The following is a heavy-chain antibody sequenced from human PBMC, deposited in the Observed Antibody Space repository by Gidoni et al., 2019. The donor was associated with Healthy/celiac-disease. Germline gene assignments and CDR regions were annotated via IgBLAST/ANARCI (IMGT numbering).Heavy chain of an antibody. V-gene: IGHV1-69*01. Sequence: QVQLVQSGAEVKKPGSSVKVSCTASVGTFGSYAISWVRQAPGQGLEWMGGIIPIFGTANYAQKFQGRVTITADESTSTAYMELSSLRSEDTAVYYCARGDPEVHDILTGYSFDYWGQGTLVTVSS. CDR2: IIPIFGTA. J-gene: IGHJ4*02. CDR1: VGTFGSYA. CDR3: ARGDPEVHDILTGYSFDY. D-gene: IGHD3-9*01.